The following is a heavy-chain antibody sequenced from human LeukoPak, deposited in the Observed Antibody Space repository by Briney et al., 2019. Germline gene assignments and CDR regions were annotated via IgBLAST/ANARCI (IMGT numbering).Heavy chain of an antibody. CDR1: GYTFTNYD. CDR2: MNPKSGNT. V-gene: IGHV1-8*01. CDR3: ARDQDIVVVVAALRQREMGGFDP. Sequence: ASVKVSCKASGYTFTNYDIDWVRQATGQGPEWMGWMNPKSGNTGYAQKFQGRVTMTRNTSISTAYMELSSLRSDDTAVYYCARDQDIVVVVAALRQREMGGFDPWGQGTLVTVSS. J-gene: IGHJ5*02. D-gene: IGHD2-15*01.